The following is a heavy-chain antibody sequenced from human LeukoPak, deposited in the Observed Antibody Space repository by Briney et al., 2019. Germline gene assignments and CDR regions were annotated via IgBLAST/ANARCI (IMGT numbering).Heavy chain of an antibody. Sequence: GGSLRLSCAASGLTFSSYGMHWVRQAPGKGLEWVTVISSDASNKHYADSVKGRFTISRDNSKNTLFLQMDTLRPEDTAVYYCAKPTTKSPTYYLDSWGQGTLVTVSS. CDR2: ISSDASNK. CDR3: AKPTTKSPTYYLDS. J-gene: IGHJ4*02. CDR1: GLTFSSYG. D-gene: IGHD1-14*01. V-gene: IGHV3-30*18.